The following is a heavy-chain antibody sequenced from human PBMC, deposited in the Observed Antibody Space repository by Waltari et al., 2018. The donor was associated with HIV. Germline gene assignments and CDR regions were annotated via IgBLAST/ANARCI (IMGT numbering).Heavy chain of an antibody. D-gene: IGHD6-19*01. CDR2: INAGNGNT. Sequence: QVQLVQSGAEVKKPGASVKVSCKASGYTFTSYAMHWVRQAHGQRLEWMGWINAGNGNTKYSQKFQGRVTITRDTSASTAYMELSSLRSEDTAVYYCARGNQWLVHYYYYGMDVWGQGTTVTVSS. CDR1: GYTFTSYA. CDR3: ARGNQWLVHYYYYGMDV. J-gene: IGHJ6*02. V-gene: IGHV1-3*01.